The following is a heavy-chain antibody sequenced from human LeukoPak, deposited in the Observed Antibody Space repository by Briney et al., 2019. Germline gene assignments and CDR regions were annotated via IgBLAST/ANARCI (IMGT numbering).Heavy chain of an antibody. J-gene: IGHJ4*02. CDR3: AREGGFYRPLDY. Sequence: SETLSLTCDVSGGSVTSTNWWTWFRQPPGKGLEWIGEVHLDGRTNCNPSLKSRLVMSADLPENHISLKLTSVTAADTAVYYCAREGGFYRPLDYSGQGTLVTVSS. CDR1: GGSVTSTNW. D-gene: IGHD6-25*01. CDR2: VHLDGRT. V-gene: IGHV4-4*02.